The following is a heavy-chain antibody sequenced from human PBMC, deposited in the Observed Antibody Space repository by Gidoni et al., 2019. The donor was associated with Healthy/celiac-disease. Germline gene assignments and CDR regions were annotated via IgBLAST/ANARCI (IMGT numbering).Heavy chain of an antibody. J-gene: IGHJ4*02. CDR3: ASGTLEWFY. CDR1: GFTVRSNY. V-gene: IGHV3-53*01. D-gene: IGHD3-3*01. CDR2: IYSGGSA. Sequence: EVHLVESGGGLIQPGGSLRLSCAASGFTVRSNYMSWFRQAPGKGLEWVSVIYSGGSAYYADSVKGRFTSSRDNSKNTLYLQMNSLRAEDTAVYYCASGTLEWFYWGQGTLVTVSS.